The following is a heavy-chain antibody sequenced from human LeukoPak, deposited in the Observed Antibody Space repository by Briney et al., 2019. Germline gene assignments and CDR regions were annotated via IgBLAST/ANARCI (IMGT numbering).Heavy chain of an antibody. D-gene: IGHD6-13*01. CDR1: GGTFISYA. V-gene: IGHV1-69*13. CDR3: ARGRPSNSSSWYLD. CDR2: IIPIFGTA. J-gene: IGHJ4*02. Sequence: SVKVSCKAYGGTFISYAISWVRQAPGQGLEWMGGIIPIFGTANYAQKFQGRVTITADESTSTAYMELSSLRSEDTAVYYCARGRPSNSSSWYLDWGQGTLVTVSS.